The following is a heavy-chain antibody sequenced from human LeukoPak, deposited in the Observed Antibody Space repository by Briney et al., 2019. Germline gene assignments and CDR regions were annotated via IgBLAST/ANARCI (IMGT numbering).Heavy chain of an antibody. V-gene: IGHV1-46*01. D-gene: IGHD6-13*01. Sequence: GASVKVSCKASGYTFTSYYIHWVRQAPGQGLEWMGIINPSGGSTTYAQKFQGRVAMTRDTSTSRVYMEVSSLRSEDTAVYYCARTYSSSDEFDYWGQGPLVTVSS. CDR1: GYTFTSYY. J-gene: IGHJ4*02. CDR2: INPSGGST. CDR3: ARTYSSSDEFDY.